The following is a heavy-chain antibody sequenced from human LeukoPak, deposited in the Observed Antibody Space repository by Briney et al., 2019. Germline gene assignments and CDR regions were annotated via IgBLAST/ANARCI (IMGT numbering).Heavy chain of an antibody. CDR2: ISSSSSYI. CDR1: GFTFSSYS. J-gene: IGHJ3*02. V-gene: IGHV3-21*01. Sequence: PGGSLRLSCAASGFTFSSYSMNWVRQAPGKGLEWVSSISSSSSYIYYADSVKGRFTISRDNAKNSLYLQMNSLRAEDTAVYYCARFSRAVAGTVDAFDIWGQGTMVTVSS. CDR3: ARFSRAVAGTVDAFDI. D-gene: IGHD6-19*01.